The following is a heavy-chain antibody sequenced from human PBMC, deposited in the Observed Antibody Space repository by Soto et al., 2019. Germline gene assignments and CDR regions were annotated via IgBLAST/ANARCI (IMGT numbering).Heavy chain of an antibody. D-gene: IGHD2-2*01. CDR2: ISAYNGNT. J-gene: IGHJ6*02. CDR1: GYTFTSYG. V-gene: IGHV1-18*04. Sequence: GASVKVSCKASGYTFTSYGISWVRQAPGQGLEWMGWISAYNGNTNYAQKLQGRVTMTTDTSTSTAYMELRSLRPDDTAVYYCAREAREDVVVPAASPYYYYGMDVWGQGTTVTVSS. CDR3: AREAREDVVVPAASPYYYYGMDV.